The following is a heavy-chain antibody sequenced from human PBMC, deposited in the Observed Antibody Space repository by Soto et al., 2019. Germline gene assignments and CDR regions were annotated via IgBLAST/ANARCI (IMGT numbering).Heavy chain of an antibody. D-gene: IGHD4-17*01. CDR1: GGTFSSYA. Sequence: SVKVSCKASGGTFSSYAISWVRQAPGQGLEWMGGIIPIFGTANYAQKFQGRVTITADESTSTAYMELSSLRSEDTAVYYCAREGAYGDYSYYYYYGMDVWGQGTTVTLSS. V-gene: IGHV1-69*13. CDR2: IIPIFGTA. CDR3: AREGAYGDYSYYYYYGMDV. J-gene: IGHJ6*02.